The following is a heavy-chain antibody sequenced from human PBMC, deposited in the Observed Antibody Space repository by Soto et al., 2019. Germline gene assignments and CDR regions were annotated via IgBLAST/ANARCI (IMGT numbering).Heavy chain of an antibody. V-gene: IGHV3-33*01. CDR1: GFTFSSYG. D-gene: IGHD2-15*01. CDR3: ARDLYGGIDAFDI. J-gene: IGHJ3*02. Sequence: QVQLVESGGGVVQPGRSLRLSCAASGFTFSSYGMHWVRQAPGKGLEWVAVIWYDGSNKYYADSVKGRFTISRDNSKNTLYLQMNSLRAEDTAVYYCARDLYGGIDAFDIWGQGTMVTVSS. CDR2: IWYDGSNK.